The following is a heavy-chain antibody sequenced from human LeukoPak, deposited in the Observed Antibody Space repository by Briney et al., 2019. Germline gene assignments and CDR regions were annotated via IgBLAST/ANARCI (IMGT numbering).Heavy chain of an antibody. J-gene: IGHJ1*01. Sequence: GGSLRLSCAASGFTFSSYWMHWVRHAPGKGLVWVSRINSDGSSTSYADSVKGRFTISRDNAKNTLYLQMNSLRAEDTAVYYCAPGGYCSGGSCYKEYFQHWGQDTLVTVSS. CDR2: INSDGSST. CDR3: APGGYCSGGSCYKEYFQH. CDR1: GFTFSSYW. D-gene: IGHD2-15*01. V-gene: IGHV3-74*01.